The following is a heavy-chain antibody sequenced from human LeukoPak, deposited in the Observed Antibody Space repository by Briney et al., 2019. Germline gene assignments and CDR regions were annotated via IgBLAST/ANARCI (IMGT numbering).Heavy chain of an antibody. CDR3: ARDSAGHWGYCSSTSCSHFDY. V-gene: IGHV1-69*01. CDR1: GGTFSSYA. CDR2: IIPIFGTA. D-gene: IGHD2-2*01. Sequence: GASVKVSCKASGGTFSSYAISWVRQAPGQGLEWMGGIIPIFGTANYAQKFQGRVTITADESTSTAYMELSSLRSEDTAVYYCARDSAGHWGYCSSTSCSHFDYWGQGTLVTVSS. J-gene: IGHJ4*02.